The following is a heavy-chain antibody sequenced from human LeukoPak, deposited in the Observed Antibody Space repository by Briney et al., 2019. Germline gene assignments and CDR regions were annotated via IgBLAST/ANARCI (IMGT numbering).Heavy chain of an antibody. Sequence: QPGGSLRLSCAASGFTFSSYSMNWVRQAPGKGLEWVSYISSSSSTIYYADSVKGRFTISRDNAKNSLYLQMNSLRAEDTAVYYCARDSGDRTVDYWGQGTLVTVSS. CDR2: ISSSSSTI. CDR3: ARDSGDRTVDY. D-gene: IGHD3-10*01. J-gene: IGHJ4*02. V-gene: IGHV3-48*01. CDR1: GFTFSSYS.